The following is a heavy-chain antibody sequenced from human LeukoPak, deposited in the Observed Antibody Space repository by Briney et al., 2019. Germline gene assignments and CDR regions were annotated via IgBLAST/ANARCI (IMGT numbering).Heavy chain of an antibody. CDR3: ARDPLSSSSWSFDY. CDR1: GGSISSYY. J-gene: IGHJ4*02. CDR2: IYYSGST. Sequence: SETLSLTCTVSGGSISSYYWSWIRRPPGKGLEWIGYIYYSGSTNYNPSLKSRVTISVDTSKNQFSLKLSSVTAADTAVYYCARDPLSSSSWSFDYWGQGTLVTVSS. V-gene: IGHV4-59*01. D-gene: IGHD6-13*01.